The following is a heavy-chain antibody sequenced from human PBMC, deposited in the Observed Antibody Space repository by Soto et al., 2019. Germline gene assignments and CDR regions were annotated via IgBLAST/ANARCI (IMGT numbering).Heavy chain of an antibody. Sequence: ASVKVSCKASGYTFTSYDIYWVRQATGQGLEWMGWMNPNTGNSGYAQKFQGRVTVTSDTSINTVHMELSSLRSENTAVYYCARRAETNGWNGFGADKYYFDFWGQGTLVTVSS. V-gene: IGHV1-8*01. CDR2: MNPNTGNS. J-gene: IGHJ4*02. CDR3: ARRAETNGWNGFGADKYYFDF. D-gene: IGHD1-1*01. CDR1: GYTFTSYD.